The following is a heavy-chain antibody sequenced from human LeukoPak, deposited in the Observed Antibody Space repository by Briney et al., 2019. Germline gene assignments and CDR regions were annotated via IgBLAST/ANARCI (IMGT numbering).Heavy chain of an antibody. CDR1: GFTFSSHA. V-gene: IGHV3-23*01. CDR2: ITSGSGSNV. D-gene: IGHD6-13*01. Sequence: TGGSLRLSCAASGFTFSSHAMSWVRQAPGKGLEWVSAITSGSGSNVYYTDSLKGRFTISKDNFKNTLYLQMNSLRAEDTAVYYCARHGSWSFDYWGQGTLVTVSA. CDR3: ARHGSWSFDY. J-gene: IGHJ4*02.